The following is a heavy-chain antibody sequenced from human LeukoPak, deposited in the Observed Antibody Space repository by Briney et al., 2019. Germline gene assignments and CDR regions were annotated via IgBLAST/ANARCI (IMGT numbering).Heavy chain of an antibody. CDR1: GYTFTSYY. Sequence: GASVKVSCKASGYTFTSYYMHWVRQAPGQGLEWMGIINPSGGSTSYAQKFQGRVTMTRDMSTSTVYMELSSLRSEDTAVYYCAREAMAGTGGDYYYYMDVWGKGTTVTVSS. CDR2: INPSGGST. D-gene: IGHD6-19*01. V-gene: IGHV1-46*01. CDR3: AREAMAGTGGDYYYYMDV. J-gene: IGHJ6*03.